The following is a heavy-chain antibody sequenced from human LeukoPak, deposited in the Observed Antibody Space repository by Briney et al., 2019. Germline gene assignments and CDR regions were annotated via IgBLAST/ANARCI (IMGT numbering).Heavy chain of an antibody. CDR1: GYTFTSYG. D-gene: IGHD3-16*02. Sequence: ASVKVSCKASGYTFTSYGISWVRQAPGQGLEWMGWISAYNGNTNYAQKLQGRVTMTTDTSTSTAYMELRSLRSDDTAVYYCALVRLGELSPGPFDYWGQGTLVTVSS. CDR3: ALVRLGELSPGPFDY. J-gene: IGHJ4*02. CDR2: ISAYNGNT. V-gene: IGHV1-18*01.